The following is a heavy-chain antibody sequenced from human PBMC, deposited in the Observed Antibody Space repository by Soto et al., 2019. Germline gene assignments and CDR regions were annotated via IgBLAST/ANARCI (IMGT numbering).Heavy chain of an antibody. CDR3: ARDSITIFEVVQKYAFDI. D-gene: IGHD3-3*01. CDR2: IIPILGIA. V-gene: IGHV1-69*08. Sequence: QVQLVQSGAEVKKPGSSVKVSCKASGGTFSSYTISWVRQAPGQGLEWMGRIIPILGIANYAQKFQGRVTITADKSTSTAYMELSSLRSEDTAVYYCARDSITIFEVVQKYAFDIWCQGTMVTVSS. CDR1: GGTFSSYT. J-gene: IGHJ3*02.